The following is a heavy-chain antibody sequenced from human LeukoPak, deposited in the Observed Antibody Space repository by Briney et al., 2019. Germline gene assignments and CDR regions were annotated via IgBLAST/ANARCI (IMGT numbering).Heavy chain of an antibody. D-gene: IGHD3-10*01. CDR1: GGSFSGYY. J-gene: IGHJ6*03. CDR3: ARRRALWSFYYYYYMDV. Sequence: PSETLSLTCAVYGGSFSGYYWSWIRQPPGKGLEWIGEINHSGSTNYNPSLKSRVTISVDTSKNQFFLKLSSVTAADTAVYYCARRRALWSFYYYYYMDVWGKGTTVTISS. V-gene: IGHV4-34*01. CDR2: INHSGST.